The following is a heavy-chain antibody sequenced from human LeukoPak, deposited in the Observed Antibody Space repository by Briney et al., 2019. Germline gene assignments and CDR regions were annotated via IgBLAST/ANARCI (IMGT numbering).Heavy chain of an antibody. Sequence: GGSLRLSCAASGFSVSSNYMSWVRQAPGKGLEWVSIIYSGGSTYYADSMKGRFTISRDNSKNTLFLQMNSLRAEDTAVYYCAKRCGGDCYVSSVTFDYWGQGTLVTVSS. CDR1: GFSVSSNY. J-gene: IGHJ4*02. V-gene: IGHV3-66*01. CDR2: IYSGGST. D-gene: IGHD2-21*02. CDR3: AKRCGGDCYVSSVTFDY.